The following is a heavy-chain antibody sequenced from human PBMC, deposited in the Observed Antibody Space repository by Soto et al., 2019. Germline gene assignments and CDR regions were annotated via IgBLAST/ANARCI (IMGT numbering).Heavy chain of an antibody. V-gene: IGHV3-23*01. D-gene: IGHD6-19*01. CDR2: IIGSGGST. J-gene: IGHJ4*02. Sequence: EVQLLESGGGLVQPGGSLRLSCAASGFTFSGYAMTWVRQAPGKGLEWVSAIIGSGGSTYYADSVKGRFTISRDNAKNTLYLQMNSLRAEDTAVYYCAKGPGSGWPREYFDYWGQGTLVTVSS. CDR1: GFTFSGYA. CDR3: AKGPGSGWPREYFDY.